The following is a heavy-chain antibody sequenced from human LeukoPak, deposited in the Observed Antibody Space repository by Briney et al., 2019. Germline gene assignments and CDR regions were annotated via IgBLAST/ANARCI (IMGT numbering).Heavy chain of an antibody. Sequence: SETLSLTCAVYGGSFSGYYWSWIRQPPGKGLEWVGDINHSGSTNYNPSLKSRVTISVDTSKNQFSLKLSSVTAADTAVYYCARGGKQWLNRYPPRIFDYWGQGTLVTVSS. J-gene: IGHJ4*02. V-gene: IGHV4-34*01. CDR2: INHSGST. D-gene: IGHD6-19*01. CDR3: ARGGKQWLNRYPPRIFDY. CDR1: GGSFSGYY.